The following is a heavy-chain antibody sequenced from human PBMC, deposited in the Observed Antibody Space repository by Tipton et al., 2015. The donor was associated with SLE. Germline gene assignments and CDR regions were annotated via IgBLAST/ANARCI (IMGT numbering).Heavy chain of an antibody. J-gene: IGHJ2*01. V-gene: IGHV4-38-2*02. CDR3: ARPGIAVAGGGWYFDL. CDR1: GGSISSYY. D-gene: IGHD6-19*01. CDR2: IYHSGST. Sequence: TLSLTCTVSGGSISSYYWGWIRQPPGKGLEWIGSIYHSGSTYYNPSLKSRVTISVDTSKNQFSLKLSSVTAADTAVYYCARPGIAVAGGGWYFDLWGRGTLVTVSS.